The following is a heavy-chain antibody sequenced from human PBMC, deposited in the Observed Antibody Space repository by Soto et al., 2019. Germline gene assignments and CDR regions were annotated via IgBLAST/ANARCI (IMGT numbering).Heavy chain of an antibody. J-gene: IGHJ2*01. CDR3: AREKGFKAGTTHWYFDL. CDR1: GFTFSSYW. CDR2: INSDGSST. D-gene: IGHD1-1*01. V-gene: IGHV3-74*01. Sequence: EVQLVESGGGLVQPGGSLRLSCAASGFTFSSYWRHWVRQAPGKGLVWVSRINSDGSSTSYADSVKGRFTISRDNAKNTLYLQMNSLRAEDTAVYYCAREKGFKAGTTHWYFDLWGRGTLVTVSS.